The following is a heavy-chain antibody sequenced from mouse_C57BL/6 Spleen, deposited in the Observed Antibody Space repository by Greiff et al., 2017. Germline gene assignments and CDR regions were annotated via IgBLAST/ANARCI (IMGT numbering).Heavy chain of an antibody. CDR3: AREGAYDDY. J-gene: IGHJ3*01. V-gene: IGHV1-82*01. CDR1: GYAFSSSW. Sequence: VQLQQSGPELVKPGASVKISCKASGYAFSSSWMNWVKQRPGKGLEWIGRIYPGDGDTNYNGKFKGKATLTADKSSSTAYMQLSRLTSEDSAVYFCAREGAYDDYWGQGTLVTVSA. CDR2: IYPGDGDT. D-gene: IGHD2-3*01.